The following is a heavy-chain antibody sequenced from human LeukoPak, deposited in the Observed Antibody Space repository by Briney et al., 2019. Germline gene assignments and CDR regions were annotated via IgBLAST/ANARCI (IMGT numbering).Heavy chain of an antibody. D-gene: IGHD4-17*01. Sequence: SVKLSCKASGYTFTSYGISWVRQAPGQGGEGMGGIIPIFGTANYAQKFQGRVTITADESTSTAYMELSSLRSEDTAVYYCAGARTHGGDYLYYFDYWGQGTLVTVSS. J-gene: IGHJ4*02. V-gene: IGHV1-69*13. CDR1: GYTFTSYG. CDR2: IIPIFGTA. CDR3: AGARTHGGDYLYYFDY.